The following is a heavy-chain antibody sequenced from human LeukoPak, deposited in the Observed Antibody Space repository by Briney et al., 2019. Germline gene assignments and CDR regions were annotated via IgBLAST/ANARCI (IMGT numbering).Heavy chain of an antibody. D-gene: IGHD3-10*01. CDR3: ARESRGKGALGGFDY. Sequence: SETLSLTCTVSGGSISSSSYYWGWIRQPPGKGLEWTGSIYYSGSTYYNPSLKSRVTISVDTSKNQFSLKLSSVTAADTAVYYCARESRGKGALGGFDYWGQGTLVTVSS. CDR2: IYYSGST. CDR1: GGSISSSSYY. V-gene: IGHV4-39*07. J-gene: IGHJ4*02.